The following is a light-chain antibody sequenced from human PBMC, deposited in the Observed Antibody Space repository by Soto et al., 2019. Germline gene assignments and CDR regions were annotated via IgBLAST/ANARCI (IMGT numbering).Light chain of an antibody. CDR1: QSVSSN. J-gene: IGKJ2*01. CDR2: GAS. V-gene: IGKV3-15*01. CDR3: QQYNTWLMYT. Sequence: EIVLTQSPATLSVSPGERATLSCRASQSVSSNLAWYQQKPGQAPRLLIYGASTRATGIPARFSGSGSGTEFPLTISSLQSEDFAVYYCQQYNTWLMYTFGQGTKLEIK.